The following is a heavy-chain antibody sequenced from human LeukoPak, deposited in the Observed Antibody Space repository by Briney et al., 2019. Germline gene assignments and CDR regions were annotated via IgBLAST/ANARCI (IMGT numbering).Heavy chain of an antibody. CDR3: ARDNRGWQGIAARPKRSDYYYMDV. Sequence: GGSLRLSCAASGFTFSSYSMNWVRQAPGKGLEWVSSVSSSSDYIYYADSVKGRFTISRDNAKNSLYLQMNSLRAEDTAVYYCARDNRGWQGIAARPKRSDYYYMDVWGKGTTVTVSS. V-gene: IGHV3-21*01. D-gene: IGHD6-25*01. J-gene: IGHJ6*03. CDR2: VSSSSDYI. CDR1: GFTFSSYS.